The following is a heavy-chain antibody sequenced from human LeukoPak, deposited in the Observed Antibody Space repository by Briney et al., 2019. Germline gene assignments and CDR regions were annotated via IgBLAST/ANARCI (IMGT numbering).Heavy chain of an antibody. D-gene: IGHD4-17*01. CDR1: GGTFTNYA. Sequence: GASLKVSCKASGGTFTNYAISWVRQAPGQGLEWMGGIIPLLGTPNYAQKFQRRVTITADDSTSTAYMELTSLRSEDTAVYYCAEDSSMVTTRAPYYYYYLDVWGQGTTVTVSS. V-gene: IGHV1-69*13. CDR2: IIPLLGTP. CDR3: AEDSSMVTTRAPYYYYYLDV. J-gene: IGHJ6*02.